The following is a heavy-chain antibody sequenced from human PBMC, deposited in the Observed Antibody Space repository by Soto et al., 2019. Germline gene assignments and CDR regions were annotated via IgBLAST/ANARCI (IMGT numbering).Heavy chain of an antibody. CDR1: GGTFSSYA. V-gene: IGHV1-69*01. Sequence: QVQLVQSGAEVKKPGSSVKVSCKASGGTFSSYAISWVRQAPGQGLEWMGVIIPIFGTANYAQKLQGRVTITADESTSTAYMELSSLRSEDTAVYYCARAGDFWSGSGYYYYYGMDVWGQGTTVTVSS. D-gene: IGHD3-3*01. J-gene: IGHJ6*02. CDR3: ARAGDFWSGSGYYYYYGMDV. CDR2: IIPIFGTA.